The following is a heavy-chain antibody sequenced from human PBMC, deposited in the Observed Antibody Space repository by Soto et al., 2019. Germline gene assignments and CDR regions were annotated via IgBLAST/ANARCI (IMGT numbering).Heavy chain of an antibody. CDR2: ISGHNGDT. J-gene: IGHJ6*02. V-gene: IGHV1-18*01. CDR3: ARSGSMPYYYYGMDV. D-gene: IGHD3-10*01. Sequence: QVQLVQSGAEVKKPGASVRVSCKASGYTFARYGIDWVRQAPAQGLEWMGWISGHNGDTKYVQKFQGRVSMTTDTSTSTAAMELRSLRSDDTAVYYCARSGSMPYYYYGMDVWGQGTTVTVSS. CDR1: GYTFARYG.